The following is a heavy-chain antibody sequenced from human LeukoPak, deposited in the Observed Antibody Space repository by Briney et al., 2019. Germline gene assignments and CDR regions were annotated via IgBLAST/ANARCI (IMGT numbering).Heavy chain of an antibody. CDR3: ARRSRYSGSYDYDY. D-gene: IGHD1-26*01. CDR1: GGSISSGDYY. J-gene: IGHJ4*02. CDR2: IYYSGST. Sequence: SETLSLTCTVSGGSISSGDYYWSWIRQPPGKGLEWIGYIYYSGSTYYNPSLKSRVTISVDTSKNQFSLKLSSVTAADTAVYYCARRSRYSGSYDYDYWGQGTLVTVSS. V-gene: IGHV4-30-4*08.